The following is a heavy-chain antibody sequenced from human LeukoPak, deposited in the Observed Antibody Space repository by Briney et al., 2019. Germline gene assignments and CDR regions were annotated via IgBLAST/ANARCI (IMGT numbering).Heavy chain of an antibody. Sequence: SETLSLTCTVSGGSISSYYWSWIRQPPGKGLEWIGYTYYSGSTNYNPSLKSRVTISVDTSKNQFSLKLSSVTAADTAVYYCARTQFYRGGFDYWGQGTLVTVSS. J-gene: IGHJ4*02. V-gene: IGHV4-59*01. D-gene: IGHD3-16*01. CDR2: TYYSGST. CDR1: GGSISSYY. CDR3: ARTQFYRGGFDY.